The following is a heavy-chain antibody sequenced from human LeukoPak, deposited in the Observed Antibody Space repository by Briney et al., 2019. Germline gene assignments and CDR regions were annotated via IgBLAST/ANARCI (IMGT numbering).Heavy chain of an antibody. Sequence: SETLSLTCTVSGGSMSGYYWSWIRQPPEKGLEWIGYIYYSGSTNYNPSLKSRVTISVDTSKNQFSLRLSSVTAADTAVYYCARHRDYYYYGMDVWGQGTMVTVSS. CDR1: GGSMSGYY. CDR2: IYYSGST. CDR3: ARHRDYYYYGMDV. J-gene: IGHJ6*02. V-gene: IGHV4-59*08.